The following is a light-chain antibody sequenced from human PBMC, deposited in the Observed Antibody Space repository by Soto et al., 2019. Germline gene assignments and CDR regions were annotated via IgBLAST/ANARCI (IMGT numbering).Light chain of an antibody. CDR1: RSDIGAYNF. CDR3: TSWTTSTTMI. CDR2: DVS. Sequence: QSVLTQPASVSGSPGQSITITCTGTRSDIGAYNFVSWYQQHPGEVPKLMLYDVSIRPSGVSNRFSGSKSGNMASLTISGLQAEDEADYYCTSWTTSTTMIFGGGTKLTVL. J-gene: IGLJ2*01. V-gene: IGLV2-14*03.